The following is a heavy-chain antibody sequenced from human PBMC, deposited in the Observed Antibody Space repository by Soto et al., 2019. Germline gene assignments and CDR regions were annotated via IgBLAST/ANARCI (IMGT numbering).Heavy chain of an antibody. CDR3: ARDSVPGRY. CDR1: GFTFSSYW. D-gene: IGHD1-1*01. V-gene: IGHV3-74*01. Sequence: EVQLVESGGGLVQPGGSLRRSCVGSGFTFSSYWMHWVRQAPGKGLVWVSRLNGDGSSISYADSVKGRFTISRDNARNTWYLQMTSLSGEDTAVYNCARDSVPGRYWCPGNLVSVSS. CDR2: LNGDGSSI. J-gene: IGHJ1*01.